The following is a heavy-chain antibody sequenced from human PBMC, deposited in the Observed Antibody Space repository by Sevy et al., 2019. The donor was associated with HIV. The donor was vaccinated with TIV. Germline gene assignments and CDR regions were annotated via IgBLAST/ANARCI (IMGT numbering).Heavy chain of an antibody. Sequence: GGSLRLSCGVSGFALRSYTMNWVRQAPGKGLEWVASISATGASTYYADSVKGRFTISRDVYKCKLYLQLNSLTAEDTAMFYCAKTLQKLPFHPHYFDYWGQGTLVTVSS. V-gene: IGHV3-23*01. J-gene: IGHJ4*02. CDR1: GFALRSYT. CDR3: AKTLQKLPFHPHYFDY. CDR2: ISATGAST. D-gene: IGHD2-21*02.